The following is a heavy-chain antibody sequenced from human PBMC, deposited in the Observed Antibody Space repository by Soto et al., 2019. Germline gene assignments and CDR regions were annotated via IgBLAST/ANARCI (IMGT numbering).Heavy chain of an antibody. CDR1: GFTFSGHA. CDR3: AKRDGDTGSFDYYYGMDV. V-gene: IGHV3-23*01. CDR2: IIADGGRA. D-gene: IGHD3-10*01. J-gene: IGHJ6*02. Sequence: GGSLRLSCSASGFTFSGHAMGWVRQAPGKGLEWVSAIIADGGRAYYAESVKGRFTMSRDNSKNTLSPQMNTLRAEDTAVYYCAKRDGDTGSFDYYYGMDVWGQGTTVTVSS.